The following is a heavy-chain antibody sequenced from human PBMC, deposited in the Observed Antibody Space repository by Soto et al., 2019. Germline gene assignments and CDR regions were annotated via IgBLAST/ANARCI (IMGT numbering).Heavy chain of an antibody. Sequence: ASVKVSCKASGYTFISYAMHWVRQAPGQRLEWMGWINAGNGNTKYSQKFQGRVTITRDTSASTAYMELRSLRSDDTAVYYCARVKGSGYHNWFDPWGQGTLVTVSS. V-gene: IGHV1-3*01. CDR1: GYTFISYA. D-gene: IGHD3-22*01. CDR3: ARVKGSGYHNWFDP. CDR2: INAGNGNT. J-gene: IGHJ5*02.